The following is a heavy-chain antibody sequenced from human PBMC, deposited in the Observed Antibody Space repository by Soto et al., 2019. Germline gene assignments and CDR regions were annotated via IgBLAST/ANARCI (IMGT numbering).Heavy chain of an antibody. CDR1: GYSISSGYY. CDR3: ARVGPWVPYYYDSSPYTFENWFDP. D-gene: IGHD3-22*01. CDR2: IYHGGST. Sequence: ETLSLTCAVSGYSISSGYYWGWLRQPPGKGLEWIGRIYHGGSTYYNPSLNSRVTLSIDMTNNHVSLILNSVTAADTAVYYCARVGPWVPYYYDSSPYTFENWFDPWGQGTLVTVSS. J-gene: IGHJ5*02. V-gene: IGHV4-38-2*01.